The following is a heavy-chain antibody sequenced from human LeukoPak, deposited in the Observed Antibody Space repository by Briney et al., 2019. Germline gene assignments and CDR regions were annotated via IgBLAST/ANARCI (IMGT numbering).Heavy chain of an antibody. CDR3: ARDYGEGGYYFDY. J-gene: IGHJ4*02. Sequence: GGSLRLSCAASGFTFSTYWMHWVRQAPGKGLVWLSRISIDGSSTNYADSVKGRFTISRDNAKNTLYLQMNSLRAEDTAVYYCARDYGEGGYYFDYWGQGTLVTVSS. CDR2: ISIDGSST. V-gene: IGHV3-74*01. CDR1: GFTFSTYW. D-gene: IGHD4-17*01.